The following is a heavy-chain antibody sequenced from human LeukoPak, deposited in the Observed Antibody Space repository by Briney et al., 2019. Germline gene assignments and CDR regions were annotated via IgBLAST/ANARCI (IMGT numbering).Heavy chain of an antibody. Sequence: GGSLRLSCAASGFTFSSYWLSWVRQAPGKGLEWVSYISSSGSTIYYADSVKGRFTISRDNAKNSLYLQMNSLRAEDTAVYYCARAAEYSSPTGVDVWGKGTTVTVSS. CDR2: ISSSGSTI. V-gene: IGHV3-48*04. D-gene: IGHD6-6*01. CDR3: ARAAEYSSPTGVDV. CDR1: GFTFSSYW. J-gene: IGHJ6*04.